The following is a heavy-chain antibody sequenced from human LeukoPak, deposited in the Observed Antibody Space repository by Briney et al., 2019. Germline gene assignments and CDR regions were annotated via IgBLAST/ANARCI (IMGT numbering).Heavy chain of an antibody. CDR2: MNPNSGNT. V-gene: IGHV1-8*02. D-gene: IGHD5-12*01. CDR3: ARFIVATQEFDY. CDR1: GYTFTSYG. J-gene: IGHJ4*02. Sequence: ASVKVSCKASGYTFTSYGITWVRQATGQGLEWMGWMNPNSGNTGYAQKFQGRVTMTRNTSISTAYMELSSLRSEDTAVYYCARFIVATQEFDYWGQGTLVTVSS.